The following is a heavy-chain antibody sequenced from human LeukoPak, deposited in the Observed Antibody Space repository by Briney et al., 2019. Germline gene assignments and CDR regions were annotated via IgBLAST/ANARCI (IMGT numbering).Heavy chain of an antibody. CDR1: GFSFTNAW. CDR3: ARQGTVADPPIFDY. J-gene: IGHJ4*02. Sequence: GSLRLSCSASGFSFTNAWMSWVRQSPGKGLEWIGEINYSGNTKYNPSLKSRVTISADTSKNQFSLKLNSVTAADTAVYYCARQGTVADPPIFDYWGPGTLVTVSS. CDR2: INYSGNT. V-gene: IGHV4-34*01. D-gene: IGHD3/OR15-3a*01.